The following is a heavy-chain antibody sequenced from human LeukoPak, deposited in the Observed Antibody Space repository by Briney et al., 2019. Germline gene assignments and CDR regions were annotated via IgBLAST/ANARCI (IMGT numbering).Heavy chain of an antibody. CDR3: ARDLPQLGPWSYYGMDV. CDR1: GVSISSCSYY. V-gene: IGHV4-39*07. J-gene: IGHJ6*02. Sequence: SETLSLTCTVSGVSISSCSYYWGWIRQPPGKGLEWIGSIYYSGSTYYNPSLKSRVTISVDTSKNQFSLKLSSVTAADTAVYYCARDLPQLGPWSYYGMDVWGQGTTVTVSS. CDR2: IYYSGST. D-gene: IGHD6-6*01.